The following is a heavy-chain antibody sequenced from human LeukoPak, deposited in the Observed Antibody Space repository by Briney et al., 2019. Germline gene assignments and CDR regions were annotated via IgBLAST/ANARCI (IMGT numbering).Heavy chain of an antibody. Sequence: SVKVSCKASGGTFSSYAISWVRQAPGQGLEWMGGIIPIFGTANYAQKFQGRVTITADKSTSTAYMELSSLRSEDTAVYYCARGGVVPADRNWFDPWGQGTLVTVSS. CDR2: IIPIFGTA. D-gene: IGHD2-2*01. CDR3: ARGGVVPADRNWFDP. V-gene: IGHV1-69*06. CDR1: GGTFSSYA. J-gene: IGHJ5*02.